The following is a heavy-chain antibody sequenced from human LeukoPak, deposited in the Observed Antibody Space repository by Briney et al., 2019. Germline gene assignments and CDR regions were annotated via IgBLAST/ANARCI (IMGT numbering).Heavy chain of an antibody. CDR3: ARLYYDILTGYYPRWFDP. Sequence: SSETLSLTCTVSGGSISSGDYYWSWIRQPPGKGLEWIGYIYYSGGTYYNPSLKSRVTISVDTSKNQFSLKLSSVTAADTAVYYCARLYYDILTGYYPRWFDPWGQGTLVTVSS. CDR2: IYYSGGT. J-gene: IGHJ5*02. CDR1: GGSISSGDYY. D-gene: IGHD3-9*01. V-gene: IGHV4-30-4*01.